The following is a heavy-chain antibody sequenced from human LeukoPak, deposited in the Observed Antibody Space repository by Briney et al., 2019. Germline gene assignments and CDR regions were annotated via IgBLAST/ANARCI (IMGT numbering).Heavy chain of an antibody. CDR2: INPNSGGT. J-gene: IGHJ4*02. CDR1: GYTFTGYY. CDR3: ARDKARPSSTPVGW. V-gene: IGHV1-2*02. D-gene: IGHD2-2*01. Sequence: ASVKVSCKASGYTFTGYYMHWVRQAPGQGPEWMGWINPNSGGTNYAQKFQGRVTMTRDTSISTAYMELSRLRSDDTAVYYCARDKARPSSTPVGWWGQGTLVTVSS.